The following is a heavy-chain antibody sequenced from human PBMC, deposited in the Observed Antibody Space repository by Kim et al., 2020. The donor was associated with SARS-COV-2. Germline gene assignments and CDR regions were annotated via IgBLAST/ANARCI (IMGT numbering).Heavy chain of an antibody. CDR2: ISSSSSYI. CDR1: GFTFSSYS. V-gene: IGHV3-21*01. CDR3: ARDPYQGRHYYYYYGMDV. Sequence: GGSLRLSCAASGFTFSSYSMSWVRQAPGKGLEWVPSISSSSSYIYYADSVKGRFTISRDNAKNSLYLQMNSLRAEDTAVYYCARDPYQGRHYYYYYGMDVWGQGTTVTVSS. J-gene: IGHJ6*02.